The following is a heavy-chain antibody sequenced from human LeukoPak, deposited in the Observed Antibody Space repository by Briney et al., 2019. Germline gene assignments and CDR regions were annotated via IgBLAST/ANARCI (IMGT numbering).Heavy chain of an antibody. CDR1: GFTFSNYA. V-gene: IGHV3-23*01. CDR2: ISGSGGST. J-gene: IGHJ6*04. Sequence: GGSLRLSCAASGFTFSNYAMSWVRQAPGKGLEWVSAISGSGGSTYYADSVKGRFTISRDNSKNTLYLQMNSLRAEDTAVYYCAKCVDDFYYYGMDVWGKGTTVTVSS. CDR3: AKCVDDFYYYGMDV.